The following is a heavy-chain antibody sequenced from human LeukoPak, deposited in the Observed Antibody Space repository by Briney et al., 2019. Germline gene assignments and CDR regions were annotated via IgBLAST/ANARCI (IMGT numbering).Heavy chain of an antibody. V-gene: IGHV2-5*02. D-gene: IGHD2-8*01. CDR2: IYWGDGK. Sequence: ESGPTQANPTHPLTLTCCFSGFPLTTSCVGVAWIRQPPGKGLEWLALIYWGDGKRYRPSLKSRVTIAKANSNNQVVLTSTKIDPVDTATYYCAHRADCTNGVRYTFDYWGQGPLVTVSS. J-gene: IGHJ4*02. CDR1: GFPLTTSCVG. CDR3: AHRADCTNGVRYTFDY.